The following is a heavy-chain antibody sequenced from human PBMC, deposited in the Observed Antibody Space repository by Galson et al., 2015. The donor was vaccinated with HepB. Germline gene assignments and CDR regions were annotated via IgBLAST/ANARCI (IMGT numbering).Heavy chain of an antibody. CDR2: FDPEDGET. Sequence: SVKVSCKVSGYTLTELSMHWVRQAPGKGLEWMGGFDPEDGETIYAQKFQGRVTMTEDTSTDTAYMELSSLRSEDTAVYYCATGGISGSYYRGFDYWGQGTLVTVSS. J-gene: IGHJ4*02. V-gene: IGHV1-24*01. CDR3: ATGGISGSYYRGFDY. CDR1: GYTLTELS. D-gene: IGHD1-26*01.